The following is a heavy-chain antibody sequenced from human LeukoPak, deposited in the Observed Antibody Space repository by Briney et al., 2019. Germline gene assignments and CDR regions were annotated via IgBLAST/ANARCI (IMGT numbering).Heavy chain of an antibody. J-gene: IGHJ4*02. CDR1: GFTFNTYA. Sequence: PGGSLRLSCAASGFTFNTYAMSWVRQAPWERLQWVSGISDSGGNTYYAASVRGRFTISRDNYKNSLYLQMNSLRAEDTAVYYCARHRSSWLIDYWGQGTLVTVSS. V-gene: IGHV3-23*01. D-gene: IGHD6-6*01. CDR2: ISDSGGNT. CDR3: ARHRSSWLIDY.